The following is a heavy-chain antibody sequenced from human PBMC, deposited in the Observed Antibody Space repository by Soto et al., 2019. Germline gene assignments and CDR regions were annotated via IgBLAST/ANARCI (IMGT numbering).Heavy chain of an antibody. CDR2: MNPYSGNT. Sequence: QVQLVQSGAEVKKPGASVKVSCKASGYTFTSYNINWVRQATGQGLEWMGWMNPYSGNTAYAQKFQGRVTMTRNTSISTAYMELSSLRSEDTAVYYCAIEMYYYDSSGQSDAFEIXGXGTXVTVSS. V-gene: IGHV1-8*01. J-gene: IGHJ3*02. D-gene: IGHD3-22*01. CDR3: AIEMYYYDSSGQSDAFEI. CDR1: GYTFTSYN.